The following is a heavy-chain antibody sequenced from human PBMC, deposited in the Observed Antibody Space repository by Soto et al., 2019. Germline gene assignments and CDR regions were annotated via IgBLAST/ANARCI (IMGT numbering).Heavy chain of an antibody. CDR2: IKQDGSEK. CDR3: ARLPPVVHTGEGYFDY. J-gene: IGHJ4*02. D-gene: IGHD2-15*01. Sequence: EVQLVESGGGLVQPGGSLRLSCAASGFTFSSYWMSWVRQAPGKGLEWVANIKQDGSEKYYVDSVKGRFTISRDNAKNSLYLQMNSLRAEDTAVYYCARLPPVVHTGEGYFDYWGQGTLVTVSS. V-gene: IGHV3-7*01. CDR1: GFTFSSYW.